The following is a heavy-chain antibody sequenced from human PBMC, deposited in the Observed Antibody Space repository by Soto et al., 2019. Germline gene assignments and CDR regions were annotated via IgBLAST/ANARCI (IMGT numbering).Heavy chain of an antibody. CDR1: GFTFSSYS. D-gene: IGHD2-2*01. V-gene: IGHV3-48*01. J-gene: IGHJ6*03. CDR2: ISSSSSTI. Sequence: GGSLRLSCAASGFTFSSYSMNWVRQAPGKGLEWVSYISSSSSTIYYADSVKGRFTISRDNAKNSLYLQMNSLRAEDTAVYYCARDPGLPAARRPYYYMDVWGKGTTVTVSS. CDR3: ARDPGLPAARRPYYYMDV.